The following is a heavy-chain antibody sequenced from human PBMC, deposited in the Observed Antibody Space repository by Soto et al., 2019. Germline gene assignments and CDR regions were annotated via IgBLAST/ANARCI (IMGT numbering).Heavy chain of an antibody. Sequence: QVQLVESGGGVVQPGRSLRLSCAASGFTFSSYGMHWVRQAPGKGLEWVAVITYDGSNKSYADSVKGRITISSDNSKNPLFLQINSLRAADTAVYYCANDTIAVAPTFDSRGHGTLVTVSS. CDR3: ANDTIAVAPTFDS. J-gene: IGHJ5*01. CDR1: GFTFSSYG. V-gene: IGHV3-30*18. D-gene: IGHD1-26*01. CDR2: ITYDGSNK.